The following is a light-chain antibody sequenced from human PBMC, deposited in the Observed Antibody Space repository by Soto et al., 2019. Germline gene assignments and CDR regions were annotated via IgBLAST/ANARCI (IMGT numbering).Light chain of an antibody. V-gene: IGKV1-6*01. Sequence: AIQITPAPSSLSAFVGDKDTITCRASQGIRNDLGWYQQKPGKAPKLLIYAASSLQSGVPSRFSGSGSGTDFTLTISSLQPEDFATYYCLQDYNYPFTFGPGT. CDR1: QGIRND. CDR2: AAS. J-gene: IGKJ3*01. CDR3: LQDYNYPFT.